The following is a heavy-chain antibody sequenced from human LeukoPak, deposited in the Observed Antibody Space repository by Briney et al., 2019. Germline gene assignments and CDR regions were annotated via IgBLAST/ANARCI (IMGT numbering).Heavy chain of an antibody. D-gene: IGHD6-19*01. Sequence: SVKVSCKASGGSFSSSSAISWVRQAPGQGLEWVGRIVPLHGSTTYAQKFKDRVAISADTLTSTAYMELRSLRSDDTAVYYCARDYQRRPQWLVGYWGQGTLVTVSS. CDR2: IVPLHGST. V-gene: IGHV1-69*04. J-gene: IGHJ4*02. CDR3: ARDYQRRPQWLVGY. CDR1: GGSFSSSSA.